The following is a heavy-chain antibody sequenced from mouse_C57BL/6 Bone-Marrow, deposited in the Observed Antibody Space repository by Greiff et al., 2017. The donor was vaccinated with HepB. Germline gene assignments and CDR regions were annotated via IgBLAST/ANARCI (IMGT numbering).Heavy chain of an antibody. Sequence: EVMLVESGGGLVKPGGSLRLSCAASGFTFSSYAMSWVRQTPEKRLEWVANISDGGSYTYYPDNVKGRFTISRDNAKNNLYLQMSQLKSEDTAMYYCARDDGYDWYFDVWGTGTTVTVSS. CDR1: GFTFSSYA. J-gene: IGHJ1*03. V-gene: IGHV5-4*01. CDR3: ARDDGYDWYFDV. CDR2: ISDGGSYT. D-gene: IGHD2-2*01.